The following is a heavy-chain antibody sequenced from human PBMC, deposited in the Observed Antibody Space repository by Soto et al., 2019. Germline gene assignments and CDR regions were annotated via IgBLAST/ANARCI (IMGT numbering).Heavy chain of an antibody. CDR3: ARVRDNWNYGPGDY. CDR2: INPNSGGT. V-gene: IGHV1-2*02. D-gene: IGHD1-7*01. CDR1: GYTFTGYY. Sequence: ASVKVSCKASGYTFTGYYMHWVRQAPGQGLEWMGWINPNSGGTNYAQKFRGRVTMTRDTSISTAYMELSRLRSDDTAVYYCARVRDNWNYGPGDYWGQGTLVTVSS. J-gene: IGHJ4*02.